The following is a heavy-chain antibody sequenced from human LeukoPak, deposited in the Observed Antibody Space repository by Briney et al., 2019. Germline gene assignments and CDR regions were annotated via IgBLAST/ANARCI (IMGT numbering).Heavy chain of an antibody. CDR1: GFTFSSYS. J-gene: IGHJ6*02. CDR2: ISSSSSYI. CDR3: ARDWGDYDFWSGYYSRTYGMTS. V-gene: IGHV3-21*01. Sequence: PGGSLRLSCAASGFTFSSYSMNWVRQAPGKGLEWVSSISSSSSYIYYADSVKGRFTISRDNAKNSLYLQMNSLRAEDTAVYYCARDWGDYDFWSGYYSRTYGMTSGAKGPRSPSP. D-gene: IGHD3-3*01.